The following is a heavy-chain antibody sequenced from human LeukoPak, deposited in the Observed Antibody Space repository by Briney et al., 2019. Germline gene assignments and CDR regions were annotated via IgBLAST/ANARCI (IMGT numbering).Heavy chain of an antibody. CDR3: ARRDYSDSNSYFPVSDY. CDR2: ISGSGGSS. J-gene: IGHJ4*02. CDR1: GFTFNTYA. D-gene: IGHD3-22*01. V-gene: IGHV3-23*01. Sequence: GGSLRLSCAASGFTFNTYAMTWVRQAPGRGLEWVSGISGSGGSSYYAESVRGRFTISRDNSRNILYLQMSSLRVEDMAIYYCARRDYSDSNSYFPVSDYWSQGTLVTVSS.